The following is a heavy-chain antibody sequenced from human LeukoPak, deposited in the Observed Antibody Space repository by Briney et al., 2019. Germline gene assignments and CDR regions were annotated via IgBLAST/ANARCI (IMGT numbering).Heavy chain of an antibody. CDR1: GGSISSYY. CDR3: ARGESYGSGSYGNFDY. J-gene: IGHJ4*02. CDR2: IYYSGST. Sequence: SGTLSLTCTVSGGSISSYYWSWIRQPPGKGLEWIGYIYYSGSTNYNPSLKSRVTISVDTSKNQFSLKLSSVTAADTAVYYCARGESYGSGSYGNFDYWGQGTLVTVSS. D-gene: IGHD3-10*01. V-gene: IGHV4-59*01.